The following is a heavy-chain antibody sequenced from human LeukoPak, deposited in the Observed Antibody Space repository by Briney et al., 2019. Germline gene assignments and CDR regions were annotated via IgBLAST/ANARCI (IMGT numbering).Heavy chain of an antibody. CDR1: GYTFTSYG. D-gene: IGHD3-22*01. CDR3: ARTLKPSYEYYYDSSGYPDY. CDR2: ISAYNGNT. Sequence: GASVKVSCKASGYTFTSYGISWVRQAPGQGLEWMGWISAYNGNTNYAQKLQGRVTMTTDTSTSTAYMELRSLRSDDTAVYYCARTLKPSYEYYYDSSGYPDYWGQGTLVTVSS. V-gene: IGHV1-18*01. J-gene: IGHJ4*02.